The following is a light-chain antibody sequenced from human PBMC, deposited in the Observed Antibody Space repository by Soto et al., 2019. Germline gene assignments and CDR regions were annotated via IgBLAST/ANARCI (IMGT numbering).Light chain of an antibody. CDR1: SSDVGSYNL. Sequence: QSVLTQPASVSGSPGQSITISCSGTSSDVGSYNLVSWYQQHPGKAPQLMIYEASKRPSGVSDRFSGSKSGNTASLTSSGLQAEDEADYYCCSYAGSNTFVFGGGTKLTVL. V-gene: IGLV2-23*02. CDR2: EAS. CDR3: CSYAGSNTFV. J-gene: IGLJ2*01.